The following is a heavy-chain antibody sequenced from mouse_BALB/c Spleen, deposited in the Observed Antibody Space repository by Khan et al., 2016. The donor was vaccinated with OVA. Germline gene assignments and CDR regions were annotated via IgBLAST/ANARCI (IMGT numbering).Heavy chain of an antibody. J-gene: IGHJ4*01. CDR2: ISYSGST. V-gene: IGHV3-2*02. CDR1: GYSITSNYA. Sequence: EVQLQESGPGLVKPSQSLSLTCTVTGYSITSNYAWNWIRQLPGNKLEWMGYISYSGSTSYNTSLKSRISITRDTSKNQFFLQLNSVTTEDAATYYCARGNYYGYAMDYWGQGTSVTGSS. D-gene: IGHD1-1*01. CDR3: ARGNYYGYAMDY.